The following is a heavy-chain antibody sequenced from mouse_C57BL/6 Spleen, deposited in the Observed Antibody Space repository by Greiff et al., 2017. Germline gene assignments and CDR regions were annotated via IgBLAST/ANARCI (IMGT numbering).Heavy chain of an antibody. CDR3: ARRDDYGGWYFDV. Sequence: QVQLQQPGAELVMPGASVKLSCKASGYTFTSYWMHWVQQRPGQGLEWIGEIDPFVSYTNYKQKFKGKSTLTVDKSTSTAYMQLSSLTSEDSAVYYCARRDDYGGWYFDVWGTGTTVTVAS. V-gene: IGHV1-69*01. J-gene: IGHJ1*03. D-gene: IGHD2-4*01. CDR2: IDPFVSYT. CDR1: GYTFTSYW.